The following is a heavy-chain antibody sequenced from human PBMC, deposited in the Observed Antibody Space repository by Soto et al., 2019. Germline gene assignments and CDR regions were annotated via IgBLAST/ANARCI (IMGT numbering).Heavy chain of an antibody. J-gene: IGHJ4*02. V-gene: IGHV4-59*08. CDR1: GGSISSYY. D-gene: IGHD3-10*01. CDR2: IYYSGST. CDR3: ARHPPSSVYYGAGGYFDY. Sequence: SETLSLTCTVSGGSISSYYWSWIRQPPGKGLEWIGYIYYSGSTNYNPSPKSRVTISVDTSKNQLSLKLSSVTAADTAVYYCARHPPSSVYYGAGGYFDYWGQGTLVTVSS.